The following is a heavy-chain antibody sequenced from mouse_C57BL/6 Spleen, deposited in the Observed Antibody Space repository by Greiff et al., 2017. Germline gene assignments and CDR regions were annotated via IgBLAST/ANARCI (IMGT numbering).Heavy chain of an antibody. CDR1: GYTFTSYW. J-gene: IGHJ2*01. V-gene: IGHV1-64*01. Sequence: QVQLQQPGAELVKPGASVKLSCKASGYTFTSYWMHWVKQRPGQGLEWIGMIHPNSGSTNYNEKFKSKATLTVDKSSSTAYMQLSSLTSDDSAVYYCAREGTTVVDYWGQGTTLTVSS. CDR3: AREGTTVVDY. CDR2: IHPNSGST. D-gene: IGHD1-1*01.